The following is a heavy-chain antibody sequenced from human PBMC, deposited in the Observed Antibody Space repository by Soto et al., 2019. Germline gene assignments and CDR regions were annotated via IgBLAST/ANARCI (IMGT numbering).Heavy chain of an antibody. V-gene: IGHV3-23*01. J-gene: IGHJ4*02. D-gene: IGHD3-3*01. CDR2: ISGSGGST. CDR1: GFTFSSYA. Sequence: EVQLLESGGGLVQPGGSLRLSCAASGFTFSSYAMSWVRQAPGKGLEWVSAISGSGGSTYYADSVKGRFTISRDNSKNTLYLQMNSLRAEDTAVYYCAKDPILYDFWSGCLDYWGQGTLVTVSS. CDR3: AKDPILYDFWSGCLDY.